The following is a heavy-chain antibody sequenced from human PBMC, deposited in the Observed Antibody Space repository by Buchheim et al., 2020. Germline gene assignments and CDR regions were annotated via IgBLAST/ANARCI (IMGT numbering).Heavy chain of an antibody. V-gene: IGHV1-46*01. J-gene: IGHJ6*02. CDR1: GYTFTSYY. D-gene: IGHD3-3*01. CDR2: INPSGGST. CDR3: ARDEVSYDFWSGYRRYYYYGMDV. Sequence: QVQLVQSGAEVKKPGASVKVSCKASGYTFTSYYMHWVRQAPGQGLEWMGIINPSGGSTSYAQKFQGRVTMTRDTSTSTVYMELSSLRSEDTAVYYCARDEVSYDFWSGYRRYYYYGMDVWGQGTT.